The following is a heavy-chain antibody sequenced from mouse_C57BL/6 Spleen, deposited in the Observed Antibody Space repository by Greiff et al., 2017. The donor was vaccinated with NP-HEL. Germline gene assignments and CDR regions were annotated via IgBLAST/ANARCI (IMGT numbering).Heavy chain of an antibody. CDR2: ISSGSSTI. Sequence: DVMLVESGGGLVKPGGSLKLSCAASGFTFSDYGMHWVRQAPEKGLEWVAYISSGSSTIYYADTVKGRFTISRDNAKNTLFLQMTSLRSEDTAMYYCAKGGSPYYYAMDYWGQGTSVTVSS. J-gene: IGHJ4*01. CDR3: AKGGSPYYYAMDY. CDR1: GFTFSDYG. V-gene: IGHV5-17*01. D-gene: IGHD1-1*01.